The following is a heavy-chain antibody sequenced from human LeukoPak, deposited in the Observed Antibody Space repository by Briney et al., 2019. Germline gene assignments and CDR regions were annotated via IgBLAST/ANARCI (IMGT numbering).Heavy chain of an antibody. V-gene: IGHV1-18*01. CDR3: ARRGRVGATRNAFDI. D-gene: IGHD1-26*01. CDR1: GYTFTSYG. Sequence: ASVKVSCKASGYTFTSYGISWVRQAPGQGLEWMGWISAYNGNANYAQKLQGRVTMTTDTSTSTAYMELRSLRSDDTAVYYCARRGRVGATRNAFDIWGQGTMVTVSS. CDR2: ISAYNGNA. J-gene: IGHJ3*02.